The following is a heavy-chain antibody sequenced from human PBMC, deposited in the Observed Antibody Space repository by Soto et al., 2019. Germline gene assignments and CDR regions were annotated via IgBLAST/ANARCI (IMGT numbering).Heavy chain of an antibody. V-gene: IGHV4-4*02. Sequence: QVQLQESGPGLVEPSGTLSLTCAVSGASISGSNWWSWVRQPPGKGLEWLGEIYHSGSTNYNPSLKIRVAISMDKSKNQFSLKLSSMTAADTAVYYCASLIAAASQPFDYWGQGTLVTVSS. CDR2: IYHSGST. CDR1: GASISGSNW. D-gene: IGHD6-13*01. J-gene: IGHJ4*02. CDR3: ASLIAAASQPFDY.